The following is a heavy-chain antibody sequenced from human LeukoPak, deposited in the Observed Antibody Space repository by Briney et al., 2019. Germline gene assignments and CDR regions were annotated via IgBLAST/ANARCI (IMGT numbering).Heavy chain of an antibody. Sequence: PLASVKVSCKVSGYTLTELSMHWVRQAPGKGLEWMGGFDPEDGETIYAQKFQGRVTMTEDTSTDTAYMELSSLRSEDTAVYYCARAISGFYCSSTSCYRGPYYFDYWGQGTLVTVSS. J-gene: IGHJ4*02. V-gene: IGHV1-24*01. CDR1: GYTLTELS. D-gene: IGHD2-2*02. CDR2: FDPEDGET. CDR3: ARAISGFYCSSTSCYRGPYYFDY.